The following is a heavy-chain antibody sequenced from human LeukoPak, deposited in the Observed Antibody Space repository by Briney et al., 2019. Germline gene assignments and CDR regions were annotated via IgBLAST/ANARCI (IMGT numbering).Heavy chain of an antibody. CDR2: INHSGST. D-gene: IGHD2-2*01. V-gene: IGHV4-34*01. Sequence: SETLSLTCAVYGGSFSGYYWSWIRQPPGKGLEWIGEINHSGSTNYNPSLKSRVTISVDTSKNQFSLKLSSVTAADTAVYYCARSGDWGYCSSTSCYPWFDPWGQGTLVTVSS. CDR1: GGSFSGYY. J-gene: IGHJ5*02. CDR3: ARSGDWGYCSSTSCYPWFDP.